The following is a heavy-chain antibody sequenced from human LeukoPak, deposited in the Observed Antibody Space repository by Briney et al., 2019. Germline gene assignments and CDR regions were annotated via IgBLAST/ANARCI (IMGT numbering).Heavy chain of an antibody. Sequence: GESLKISCKGSGYTFSSYWIGWVRQMPGKGLEWMGIIYPGDSDTRYSPSFQGQVTISADKSISTAYLQWSSLKASDTAMYYCARLVAAAAINWFDPWGQGTLVTVSS. CDR1: GYTFSSYW. V-gene: IGHV5-51*01. CDR3: ARLVAAAAINWFDP. CDR2: IYPGDSDT. J-gene: IGHJ5*02. D-gene: IGHD6-13*01.